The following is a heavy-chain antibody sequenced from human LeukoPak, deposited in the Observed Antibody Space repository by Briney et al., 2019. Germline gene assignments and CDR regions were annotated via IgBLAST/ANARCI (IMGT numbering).Heavy chain of an antibody. J-gene: IGHJ4*02. CDR2: ISGDGVST. Sequence: GGSLRLSCVASGLPISDFAMHWVRQATGKGLEWVSLISGDGVSTFYADYVKGRFSISRDKSKNSLSLEMNSLRTEDTAMYYCARESGKFDYWGQGTLVAVSS. CDR1: GLPISDFA. CDR3: ARESGKFDY. V-gene: IGHV3-43*02.